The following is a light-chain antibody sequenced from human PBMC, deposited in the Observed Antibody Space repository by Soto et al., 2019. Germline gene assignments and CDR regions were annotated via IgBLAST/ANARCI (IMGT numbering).Light chain of an antibody. J-gene: IGKJ1*01. CDR3: QQYGTSAGT. CDR1: QSVSSSH. Sequence: ESVFTQSPGTLSLSPGERATLSCRASQSVSSSHVAWYQQNPGQAPRLLIYGATSRATGIPDRFSGSGSGTDFTLTISRLEPEDFAVYYCQQYGTSAGTFGQGTKVDIK. V-gene: IGKV3-20*01. CDR2: GAT.